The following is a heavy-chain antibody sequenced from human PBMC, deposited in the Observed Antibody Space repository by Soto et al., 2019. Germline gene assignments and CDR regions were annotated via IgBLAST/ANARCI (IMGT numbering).Heavy chain of an antibody. V-gene: IGHV6-1*01. CDR3: AGTTSHHWLYMDV. CDR1: GDSVSGNSAA. Sequence: QVQLQESGPGLVKPSQTLSVTCAISGDSVSGNSAAWNWIRLSPSRGLEWLARTYYRSRWDNDYAVSVRSRITVNADTSKNQFSLQLTSVTLEDTAIYYCAGTTSHHWLYMDVWGRGTTVTVSS. CDR2: TYYRSRWDN. J-gene: IGHJ6*03. D-gene: IGHD1-1*01.